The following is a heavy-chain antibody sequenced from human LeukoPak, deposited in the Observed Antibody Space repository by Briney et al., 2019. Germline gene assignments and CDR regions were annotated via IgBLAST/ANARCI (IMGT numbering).Heavy chain of an antibody. J-gene: IGHJ4*02. CDR1: GGSFSGYY. CDR3: SRGGFLYYDSRGYSY. CDR2: INHSGST. D-gene: IGHD3-22*01. V-gene: IGHV4-34*01. Sequence: SETLSLTCAVYGGSFSGYYWSWIRQPPGKGLEWIGEINHSGSTNYNPSLKSRVTISVDTSKNQFSLKLSSVTAAYTAVYYCSRGGFLYYDSRGYSYGGQGPLVTFS.